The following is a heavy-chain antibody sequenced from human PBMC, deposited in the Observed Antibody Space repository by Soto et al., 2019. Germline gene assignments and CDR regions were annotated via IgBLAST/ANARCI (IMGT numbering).Heavy chain of an antibody. J-gene: IGHJ6*02. CDR1: GYTFTSYG. D-gene: IGHD6-13*01. Sequence: QVQLVQSGAEVKKPGASVKVSCKASGYTFTSYGISWVRQAPGQGLEWMGWISAYNGNTNYAQKLQGRVTMTTDTSTSTAYMELRSLRSDDTAVYYCASVFEGESWYPYFGMDVWGQGTTVTVSS. CDR2: ISAYNGNT. V-gene: IGHV1-18*01. CDR3: ASVFEGESWYPYFGMDV.